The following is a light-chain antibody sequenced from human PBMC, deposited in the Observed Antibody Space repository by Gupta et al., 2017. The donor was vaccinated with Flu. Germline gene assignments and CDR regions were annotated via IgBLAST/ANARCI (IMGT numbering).Light chain of an antibody. CDR3: SSYAGSSTHV. V-gene: IGLV2-23*02. CDR1: SSDVGNYNL. CDR2: DVT. J-gene: IGLJ1*01. Sequence: QSALTQPASVSGSPGQSITIFCTGTSSDVGNYNLVSWYQQPPGKAPKLVIYDVTKRPSGISNHFSGSKSGNTASLTISGLQVEDEADYYCSSYAGSSTHVFGTGTKVTVL.